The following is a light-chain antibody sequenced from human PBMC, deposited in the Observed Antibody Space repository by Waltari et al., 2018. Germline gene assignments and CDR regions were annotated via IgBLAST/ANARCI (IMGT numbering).Light chain of an antibody. CDR1: QSISSY. CDR2: AAS. V-gene: IGKV1-39*01. J-gene: IGKJ4*01. CDR3: QQYNNWPQT. Sequence: DIQMTQSPSSLSASVGDRVTITCRASQSISSYLNWYQQKPGKAPKLLIYAASSLQSGVPSRFSGSGSGTDFTLTISSLQPEDFATYYCQQYNNWPQTFGGGTKVEIK.